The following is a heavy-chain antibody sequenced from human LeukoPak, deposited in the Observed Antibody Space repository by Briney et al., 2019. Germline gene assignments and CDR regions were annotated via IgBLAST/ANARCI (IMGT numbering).Heavy chain of an antibody. CDR1: GYSISSGHC. V-gene: IGHV4-38-2*02. D-gene: IGHD3-10*01. Sequence: SETLSLTCAVSGYSISSGHCWGWIRQPPGKGLEWIGSIYHSGSTYYNPSLKSRVTISVDTSKNQFSLKLSSVTAADTAVYYCARDSTALWFGELLMDYWGQGTLVTVSP. J-gene: IGHJ4*02. CDR2: IYHSGST. CDR3: ARDSTALWFGELLMDY.